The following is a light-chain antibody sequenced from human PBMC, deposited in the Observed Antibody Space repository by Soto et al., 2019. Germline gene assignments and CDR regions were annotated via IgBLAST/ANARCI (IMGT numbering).Light chain of an antibody. V-gene: IGLV1-44*01. CDR1: SSNIGSNV. Sequence: QSVLTQPPSGSGTPGQRVTISCSGSSSNIGSNVVNWYQQLPGTAPKLLIYSNNQRPSGVPDRFSGSKSGTSASLAISGLQSEDEADYYCETWDDSLNGPVFGGGTKLTVL. J-gene: IGLJ3*02. CDR3: ETWDDSLNGPV. CDR2: SNN.